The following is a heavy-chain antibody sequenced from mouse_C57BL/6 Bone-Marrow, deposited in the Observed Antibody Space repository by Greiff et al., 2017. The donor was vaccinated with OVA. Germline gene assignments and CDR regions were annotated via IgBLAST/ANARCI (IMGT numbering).Heavy chain of an antibody. CDR2: IYPRSGNT. CDR1: GYTFTSYG. Sequence: VQLQQSGAELARPGASVKLSCKASGYTFTSYGISWVKQRTGQGLEWIGEIYPRSGNTYYNEKFKGKATLTADKSSSTAYMELRSLTSEDSAVYFCARGGYYYGSSLGYYAMDYWGQGTSVTVSS. D-gene: IGHD1-1*01. CDR3: ARGGYYYGSSLGYYAMDY. V-gene: IGHV1-81*01. J-gene: IGHJ4*01.